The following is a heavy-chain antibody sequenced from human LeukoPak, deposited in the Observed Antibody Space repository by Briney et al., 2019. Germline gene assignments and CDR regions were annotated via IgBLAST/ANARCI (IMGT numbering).Heavy chain of an antibody. CDR3: ARASPGRAAHRVYYYYYYMDV. Sequence: SETLSLTCTVSGGSISSGSYYWSWIRQPAGKGLEWIGRIYTSGSTNYNPSLKSRVTISVDTSKNQFSLKLSSVTAADTAVYYCARASPGRAAHRVYYYYYYMDVWSKGTTVTVSS. CDR2: IYTSGST. V-gene: IGHV4-61*02. CDR1: GGSISSGSYY. D-gene: IGHD3-10*01. J-gene: IGHJ6*03.